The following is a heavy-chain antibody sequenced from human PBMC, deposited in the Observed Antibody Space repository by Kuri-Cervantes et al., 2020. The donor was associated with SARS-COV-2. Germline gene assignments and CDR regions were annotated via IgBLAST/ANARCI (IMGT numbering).Heavy chain of an antibody. CDR2: IYYSGST. CDR1: GGSISSSSYY. J-gene: IGHJ4*02. V-gene: IGHV4-39*01. CDR3: AIASNSGYSYGYNY. Sequence: GSLRLSCTVSGGSISSSSYYWGWIRQPPGKGLEWIGSIYYSGSTYYNPSLKSRVTISVDTSKNQFSLKLSSVTAADTAVCYCAIASNSGYSYGYNYWGQGTLVTVSS. D-gene: IGHD5-18*01.